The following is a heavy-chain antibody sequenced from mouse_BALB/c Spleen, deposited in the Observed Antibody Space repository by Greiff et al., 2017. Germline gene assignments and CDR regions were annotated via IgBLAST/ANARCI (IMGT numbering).Heavy chain of an antibody. CDR2: IDPENGDT. CDR3: DEGERGAY. V-gene: IGHV14-4*02. Sequence: EVQLQQSGAELVRSGASVKLSCTASGFNIKDYYMHWVKQRPEQGLEWIGWIDPENGDTEYAPKFQGKATMTADTSSNTAYLQLSSLTSEDTAVYYCDEGERGAYWGQGTLVTVSA. CDR1: GFNIKDYY. J-gene: IGHJ3*01.